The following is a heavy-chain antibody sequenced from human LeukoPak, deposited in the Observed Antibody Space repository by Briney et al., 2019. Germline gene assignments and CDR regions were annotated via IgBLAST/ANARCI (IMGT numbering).Heavy chain of an antibody. V-gene: IGHV3-23*01. Sequence: GGSLRLSCAGSGFTFSSYAMSWVRQAPGKGLEWVSAISSSGGRTYYSDSVRGRLSISRDNSKSTLYLQMNSLRAEDTAIYYCAKEYGSGSLEVWDYWGQGTLVGVSS. CDR3: AKEYGSGSLEVWDY. D-gene: IGHD3-10*01. CDR1: GFTFSSYA. CDR2: ISSSGGRT. J-gene: IGHJ4*02.